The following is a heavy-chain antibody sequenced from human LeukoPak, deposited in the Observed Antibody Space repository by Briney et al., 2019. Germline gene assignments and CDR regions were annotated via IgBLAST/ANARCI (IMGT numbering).Heavy chain of an antibody. CDR3: ARSDYYYDSSGYYRWFDP. V-gene: IGHV3-48*03. CDR1: GFTFSSYE. Sequence: GGSLRLSCAASGFTFSSYEVNRVRQAPGKGLEWVSYISSSGSTTYYADSVEGRFTISRDNAKNSLYLQMNSLGAEDTAVYYCARSDYYYDSSGYYRWFDPWGQGTLVTVSS. D-gene: IGHD3-22*01. J-gene: IGHJ5*02. CDR2: ISSSGSTT.